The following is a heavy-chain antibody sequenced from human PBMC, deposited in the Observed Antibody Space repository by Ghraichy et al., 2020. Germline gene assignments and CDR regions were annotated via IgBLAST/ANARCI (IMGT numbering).Heavy chain of an antibody. J-gene: IGHJ5*02. V-gene: IGHV1-18*04. CDR1: GYTFISYG. CDR2: ITTYSGNT. CDR3: ARGINWFDP. Sequence: ASVKVSCKASGYTFISYGISWVRQAPGQGLEWMGWITTYSGNTNYAQNLQGRVTMTTDTSTNTAYMGLRSLRSDDTAVYYCARGINWFDPWGQGTLVTVSS.